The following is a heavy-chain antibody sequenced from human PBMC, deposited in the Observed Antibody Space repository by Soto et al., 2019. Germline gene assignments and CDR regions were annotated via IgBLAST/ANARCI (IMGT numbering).Heavy chain of an antibody. J-gene: IGHJ4*02. CDR1: GGSISSSSYY. V-gene: IGHV4-39*01. CDR3: ARSLVGATTLGFDY. D-gene: IGHD1-26*01. Sequence: SETLSLTCTVSGGSISSSSYYWGWIRQPPGKGLEWIGSIYYSGSTYYNPSPKSRVTISVDTSKNQFSLKLSSVTAADTAVYYCARSLVGATTLGFDYGGRGTLVTVSS. CDR2: IYYSGST.